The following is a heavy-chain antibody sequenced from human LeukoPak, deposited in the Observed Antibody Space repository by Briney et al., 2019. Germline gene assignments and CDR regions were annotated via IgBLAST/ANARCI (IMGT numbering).Heavy chain of an antibody. J-gene: IGHJ4*02. CDR2: ITNDGRHT. D-gene: IGHD4-17*01. Sequence: PGGSLRLSCVASGFTFSSYGVHWVRQPPGKGLEWVAVITNDGRHTNYVDSVKGRFTISRDNSKNTLYLQMNGLRVEDTAVYYCAKELTTVTHSDYWGQGTLVTVSS. CDR3: AKELTTVTHSDY. V-gene: IGHV3-30*18. CDR1: GFTFSSYG.